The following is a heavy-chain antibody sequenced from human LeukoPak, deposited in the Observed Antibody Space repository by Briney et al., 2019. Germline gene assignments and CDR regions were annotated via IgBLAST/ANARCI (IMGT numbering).Heavy chain of an antibody. J-gene: IGHJ6*03. Sequence: GASVKVSCKASGYTFTGYYMHWVRQAPGQGLEWMGWINAHNGDTNSAQKVQDRVTMTTDSSTTTAYLELRGLQPADTAVYYCARDWLQLAQSTYYYMDVWGQGTTVTVSS. V-gene: IGHV1-18*04. D-gene: IGHD6-13*01. CDR3: ARDWLQLAQSTYYYMDV. CDR2: INAHNGDT. CDR1: GYTFTGYY.